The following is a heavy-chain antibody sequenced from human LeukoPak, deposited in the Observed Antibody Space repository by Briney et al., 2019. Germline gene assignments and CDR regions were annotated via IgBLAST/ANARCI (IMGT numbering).Heavy chain of an antibody. Sequence: PGGSLRLSCAASGFTLSSYWMSWVRQAPGKGLEWVANIKQDGSEKYYVDSVKGRFTISRDNAKNSLYLQMNSLRAEDTAVYYCARVRFLEWLSGIFDYWGQGTLVTVSS. CDR2: IKQDGSEK. D-gene: IGHD3-3*01. CDR3: ARVRFLEWLSGIFDY. V-gene: IGHV3-7*03. CDR1: GFTLSSYW. J-gene: IGHJ4*02.